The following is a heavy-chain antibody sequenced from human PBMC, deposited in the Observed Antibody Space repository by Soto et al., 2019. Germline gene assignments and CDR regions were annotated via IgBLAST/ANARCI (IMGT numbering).Heavy chain of an antibody. CDR2: IYYSGST. J-gene: IGHJ4*02. V-gene: IGHV4-59*01. CDR3: ERLYHHDIIGHYPFDY. D-gene: IGHD3-22*01. CDR1: GPSMSSYY. Sequence: SETLSLTCTVSGPSMSSYYWSWIRQPPWQGLEWSGYIYYSGSTNYNPSLKSRVTISVDTSKNEFSLKLSSVTAADTAIYYCERLYHHDIIGHYPFDYWGQGSMVPVSS.